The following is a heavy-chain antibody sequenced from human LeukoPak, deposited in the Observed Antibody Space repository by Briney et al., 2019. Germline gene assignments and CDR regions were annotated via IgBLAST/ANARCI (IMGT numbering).Heavy chain of an antibody. D-gene: IGHD2-15*01. J-gene: IGHJ5*02. Sequence: GASVKVSCKPSGYTFTIYGISWVRQAPGQGLEWMGWISTYSANTNYAQKFQGRLTMTTDTSTSTAYMELRSLRSDDTAVYYCARDLGYCSGGSCSRKWFDPWGQGTLVIASS. V-gene: IGHV1-18*01. CDR3: ARDLGYCSGGSCSRKWFDP. CDR1: GYTFTIYG. CDR2: ISTYSANT.